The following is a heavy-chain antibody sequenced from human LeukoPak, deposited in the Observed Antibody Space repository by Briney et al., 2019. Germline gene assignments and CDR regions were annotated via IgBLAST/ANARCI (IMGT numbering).Heavy chain of an antibody. CDR3: ARGHVGSSSWYDSAEYFQH. D-gene: IGHD6-13*01. CDR1: GGSFSGYY. J-gene: IGHJ1*01. CDR2: GNPSGDT. V-gene: IGHV4-34*01. Sequence: SETLSLTCAVYGGSFSGYYWSWIRQPPGKGLEWIGEGNPSGDTSYNPSLKSRVIISLDTSKNQFSLKLSPVTAADTAVYYCARGHVGSSSWYDSAEYFQHWGQGTLVTVSS.